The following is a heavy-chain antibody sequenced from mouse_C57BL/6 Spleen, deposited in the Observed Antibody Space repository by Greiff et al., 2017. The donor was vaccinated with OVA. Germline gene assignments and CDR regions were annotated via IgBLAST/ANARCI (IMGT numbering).Heavy chain of an antibody. CDR1: GFAFSSSW. J-gene: IGHJ3*01. CDR3: ARTWEAWFAY. Sequence: QVQLKQSGPELVKPGASVKISCTASGFAFSSSWMNWVKQRPGKGLEWIGRIYPGDGDTNYNWTFKGKATLTADKSSSTAYMQLSSLTSEDSAVYFCARTWEAWFAYWGQGTLVTVSA. CDR2: IYPGDGDT. D-gene: IGHD4-1*01. V-gene: IGHV1-82*01.